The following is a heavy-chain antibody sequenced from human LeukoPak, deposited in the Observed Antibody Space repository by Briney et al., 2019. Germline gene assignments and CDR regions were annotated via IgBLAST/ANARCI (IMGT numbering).Heavy chain of an antibody. CDR3: AKDQGLTAPPPYGLDV. J-gene: IGHJ6*02. D-gene: IGHD5-18*01. Sequence: GASVKVSCKTSGGTFSSSAITRVRQAPGQGLEWMGRIIPVLNITTYAQKFQGRVTITADTSTSTVYMELSSLRSEETAVHYCAKDQGLTAPPPYGLDVWGQGTTVIVTS. CDR2: IIPVLNIT. V-gene: IGHV1-69*04. CDR1: GGTFSSSA.